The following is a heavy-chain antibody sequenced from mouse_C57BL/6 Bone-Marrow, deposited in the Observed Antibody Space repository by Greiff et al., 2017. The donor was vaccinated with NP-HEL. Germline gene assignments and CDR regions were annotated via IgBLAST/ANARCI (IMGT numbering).Heavy chain of an antibody. CDR1: GYTFTSYT. D-gene: IGHD3-3*01. V-gene: IGHV1-4*01. Sequence: QVQLQQSGAELARPGASVKMSCKASGYTFTSYTMHWVNQRPGQGLEGIGYINPSSGYTKYNQKFKDKATLTADKSSSTAYMQLSSLTSADSAVYYCARGDGFAYWGQGTLVTVSA. J-gene: IGHJ3*01. CDR2: INPSSGYT. CDR3: ARGDGFAY.